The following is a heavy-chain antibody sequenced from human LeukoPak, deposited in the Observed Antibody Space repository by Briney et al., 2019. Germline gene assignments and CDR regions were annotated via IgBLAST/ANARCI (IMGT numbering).Heavy chain of an antibody. CDR3: ARDEGSSSWVTTALYYYYGMDV. CDR1: GFPFGSYA. Sequence: GGSLRLSCAASGFPFGSYAMTWVRQAPGKGLEWVSYISSSGSTIYYADSVKGRFTISRDNAKNSLYLQMNSLRAEDTAVYYCARDEGSSSWVTTALYYYYGMDVWGQGTTVTVSS. V-gene: IGHV3-48*03. D-gene: IGHD6-13*01. CDR2: ISSSGSTI. J-gene: IGHJ6*02.